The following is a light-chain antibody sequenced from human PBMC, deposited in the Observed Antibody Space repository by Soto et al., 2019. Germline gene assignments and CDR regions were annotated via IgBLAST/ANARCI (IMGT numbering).Light chain of an antibody. CDR2: KNN. J-gene: IGLJ7*01. Sequence: QAVVTQPPSASGTPGQRVTISCSGSSSNIGNFYVYWYQQLPGTAPKLLIYKNNQRPLGVPDRFSDSKSGTSASLAISRLRSEDEADYYCAAWDDSLSGPGVFGGGTQLTVL. CDR3: AAWDDSLSGPGV. CDR1: SSNIGNFY. V-gene: IGLV1-47*01.